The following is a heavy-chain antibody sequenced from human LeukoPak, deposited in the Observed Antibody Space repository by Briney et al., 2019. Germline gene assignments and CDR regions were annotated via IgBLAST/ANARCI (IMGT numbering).Heavy chain of an antibody. CDR2: IGNTGRTI. D-gene: IGHD1-14*01. Sequence: GGSLRLSCAASGFRFSSYEMNWVRQAPGRGLEWVSYIGNTGRTIYYVDSVKGRFTVSRDNAKNSLYLQMNSLRAEDTAIYYCVRGDRYYFDYWGQGTLVTVSS. CDR3: VRGDRYYFDY. CDR1: GFRFSSYE. J-gene: IGHJ4*02. V-gene: IGHV3-48*03.